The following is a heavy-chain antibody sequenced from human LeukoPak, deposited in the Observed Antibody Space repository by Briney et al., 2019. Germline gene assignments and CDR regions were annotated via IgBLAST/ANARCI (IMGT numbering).Heavy chain of an antibody. J-gene: IGHJ4*02. Sequence: PGGSLRLSCSASGFTFSSYAMHWVRQAPGKGLEYVSAISSNGGSTYYADSVKGGFTISRDNSKNTLYLQMSSLRAEDTAVYYCVKSPSPVPAAVIFDYWGQGTLVTVSS. D-gene: IGHD2-2*01. V-gene: IGHV3-64D*06. CDR2: ISSNGGST. CDR3: VKSPSPVPAAVIFDY. CDR1: GFTFSSYA.